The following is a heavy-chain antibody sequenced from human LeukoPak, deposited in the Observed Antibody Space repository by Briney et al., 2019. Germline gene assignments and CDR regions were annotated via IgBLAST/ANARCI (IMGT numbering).Heavy chain of an antibody. CDR1: GYTFTSYY. Sequence: GASVKVSCKASGYTFTSYYMHWVRQAPGQGLEWMGIINPSGGSTSYAQKFQGRVTMTRDMSTSTVYMELSSLRSEDTAVYYCARDPIMITFGGVIALFWFDPWGQGTLVTVSS. D-gene: IGHD3-16*02. CDR3: ARDPIMITFGGVIALFWFDP. J-gene: IGHJ5*02. V-gene: IGHV1-46*01. CDR2: INPSGGST.